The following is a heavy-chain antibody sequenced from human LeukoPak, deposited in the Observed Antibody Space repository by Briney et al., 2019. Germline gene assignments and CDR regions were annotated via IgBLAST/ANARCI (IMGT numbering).Heavy chain of an antibody. CDR1: GGTFSSYA. D-gene: IGHD3-9*01. Sequence: AASVKVSCKASGGTFSSYAISWVRQAPGQGLEWMGGIIPIFGTANYAQKFQGRVTITADKSPSTAYMELSSLRSENTAVYYCARDGLYDTPPVWGKGTTVTVSS. V-gene: IGHV1-69*06. CDR2: IIPIFGTA. CDR3: ARDGLYDTPPV. J-gene: IGHJ6*04.